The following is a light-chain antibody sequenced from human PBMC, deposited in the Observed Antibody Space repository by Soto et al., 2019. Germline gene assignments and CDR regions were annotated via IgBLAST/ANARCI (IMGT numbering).Light chain of an antibody. V-gene: IGKV3-20*01. CDR2: GAS. CDR1: HSVVNNY. Sequence: EIVLTQSPGTLSLSPGERATLSCRASHSVVNNYLAWFQQKPGEAPRLLISGASSRAAGIPGMFSGSGSGTDFTLTISRLEPEDLAVYYCQQSSFSPLTVGGGTRLDIK. CDR3: QQSSFSPLT. J-gene: IGKJ4*01.